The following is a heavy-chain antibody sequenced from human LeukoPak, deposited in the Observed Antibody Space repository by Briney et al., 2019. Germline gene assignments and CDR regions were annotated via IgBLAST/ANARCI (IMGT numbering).Heavy chain of an antibody. J-gene: IGHJ4*02. V-gene: IGHV4-59*01. D-gene: IGHD3-16*01. Sequence: SETLSLTCTVSGGSISSYYWSWIRQPPGKGLEWIGYISNTVSTNYNPSLESRVTISVDTSKNQFSLKLTSVTAADTAVYYCAKVGRGDYVWGSYSFDYWGQGTLVTVSS. CDR1: GGSISSYY. CDR2: ISNTVST. CDR3: AKVGRGDYVWGSYSFDY.